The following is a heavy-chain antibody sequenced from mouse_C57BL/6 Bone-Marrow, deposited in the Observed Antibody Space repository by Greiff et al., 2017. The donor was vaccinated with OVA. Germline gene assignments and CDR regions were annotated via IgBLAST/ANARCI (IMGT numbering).Heavy chain of an antibody. CDR1: GYTFTSYW. J-gene: IGHJ3*01. D-gene: IGHD1-1*01. CDR3: ASPHYGSSLAY. V-gene: IGHV1-64*01. Sequence: QVQLQQPGAELVKPGASVKLSCKASGYTFTSYWMHWVKQRPGQGLEWIGMIHPNSGSTNYNEKFKSKATLTVDKSSSTAYMQLSSLTSEDSAVYYCASPHYGSSLAYWGQGTLVTVSA. CDR2: IHPNSGST.